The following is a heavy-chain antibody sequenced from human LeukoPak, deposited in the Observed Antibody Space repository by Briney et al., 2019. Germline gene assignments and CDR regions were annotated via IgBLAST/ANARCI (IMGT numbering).Heavy chain of an antibody. CDR3: ARDLVGPVVDGGQFDY. CDR2: INPNSGGT. J-gene: IGHJ4*02. CDR1: GYTFTGYY. D-gene: IGHD4-23*01. Sequence: ASVKVSCKASGYTFTGYYMHWVRQAPGQGLEWMGWINPNSGGTNYAQKFQGRVTMTRDTSISTAYMELSRLRSDDTAVYYCARDLVGPVVDGGQFDYWGQGTLVTVPS. V-gene: IGHV1-2*02.